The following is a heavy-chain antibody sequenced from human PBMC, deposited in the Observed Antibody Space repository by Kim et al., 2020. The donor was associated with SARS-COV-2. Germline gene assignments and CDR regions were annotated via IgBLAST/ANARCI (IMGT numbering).Heavy chain of an antibody. J-gene: IGHJ4*02. Sequence: ASVKVSCKASGYTFTSYAMHWVRQAPGQRLEWMGWINAGNGNTKYSQKFQGRVTITRDTSASTAYMELSSLRSEDTAVYYCARDTLLWFGENDYWGQGTLVTVSS. D-gene: IGHD3-10*01. CDR3: ARDTLLWFGENDY. CDR2: INAGNGNT. V-gene: IGHV1-3*01. CDR1: GYTFTSYA.